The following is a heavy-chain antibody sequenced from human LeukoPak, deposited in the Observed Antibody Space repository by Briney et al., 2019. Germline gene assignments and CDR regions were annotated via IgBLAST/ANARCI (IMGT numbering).Heavy chain of an antibody. D-gene: IGHD1-14*01. V-gene: IGHV4-4*07. CDR1: GVSISDYN. CDR2: IRTSGTT. J-gene: IGHJ4*02. Sequence: PSETLSLTCTVSGVSISDYNRSWIRQAAGKGLEWIGLIRTSGTTNYNPSLKSRGTMSVDTSKNQFSLKLSSVTAADTAVYYCARRFVRAQLSGMDTFDYWGQGTLVTVSS. CDR3: ARRFVRAQLSGMDTFDY.